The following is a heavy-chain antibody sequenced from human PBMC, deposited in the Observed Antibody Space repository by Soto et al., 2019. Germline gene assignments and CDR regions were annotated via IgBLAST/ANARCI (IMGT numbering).Heavy chain of an antibody. CDR3: ATSQKGYNWNYFDH. CDR2: IYYSGST. CDR1: GGSISSYY. V-gene: IGHV4-59*01. J-gene: IGHJ4*02. D-gene: IGHD1-20*01. Sequence: SETLSLTCTVSGGSISSYYWSWIRQPPGKGLEWIGYIYYSGSTNYNPSLKSRVTISVDTSKNQFSLKLSSVTAADTAVYYCATSQKGYNWNYFDHWGQGALVTVSS.